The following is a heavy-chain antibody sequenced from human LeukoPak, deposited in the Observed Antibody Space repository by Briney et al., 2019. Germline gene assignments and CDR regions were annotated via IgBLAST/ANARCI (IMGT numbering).Heavy chain of an antibody. CDR3: ATEKGDSPDY. D-gene: IGHD2-21*01. Sequence: GGSLRLSCAVSGFTFSSYAMAWVRQAPGKGLEWVSGLSGSGINTYYADSVKGRFTISRDNPKNTLYLQMNSLRAEDTAVYYCATEKGDSPDYWGQGTLVTVSP. CDR1: GFTFSSYA. CDR2: LSGSGINT. J-gene: IGHJ4*02. V-gene: IGHV3-23*01.